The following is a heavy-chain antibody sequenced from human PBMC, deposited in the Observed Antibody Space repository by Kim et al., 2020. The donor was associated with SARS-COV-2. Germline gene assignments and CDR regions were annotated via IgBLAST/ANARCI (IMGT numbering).Heavy chain of an antibody. Sequence: DSVKGRFTISRNNAKNSLYLQMNSLRAEDTAVYYCARDSSSWYYYYGMDVWGQGTTVTVSS. V-gene: IGHV3-21*01. D-gene: IGHD6-13*01. CDR3: ARDSSSWYYYYGMDV. J-gene: IGHJ6*02.